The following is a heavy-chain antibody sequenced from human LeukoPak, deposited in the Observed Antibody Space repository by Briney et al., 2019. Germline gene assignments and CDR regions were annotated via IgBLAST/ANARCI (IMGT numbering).Heavy chain of an antibody. V-gene: IGHV4-34*01. CDR3: PXXXXXTYYYYYYMDV. CDR2: INHSGST. CDR1: GGSFSDYY. J-gene: IGHJ6*03. Sequence: SETLSLTCAVFGGSFSDYYWSWIRQPPGKGLEWIGEINHSGSTNYNPSLKSRVTISVDTSKNQFSMNLSSVAAADTAVYYLPXXXXXTYYYYYYMDVWGKGTTVTISS.